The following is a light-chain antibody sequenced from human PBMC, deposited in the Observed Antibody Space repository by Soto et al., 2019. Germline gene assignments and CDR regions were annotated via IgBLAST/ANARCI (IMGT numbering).Light chain of an antibody. CDR3: QQYGSSPST. Sequence: EILLTQSPGTLSLSPGERATLSCRASQSVRNSYLAWYQQKPGQAPRLLIYGASGRATGIPDRFSGSGSGTDFTLTISRLEPEDFAVYYCQQYGSSPSTFGQVTKLEI. CDR2: GAS. CDR1: QSVRNSY. V-gene: IGKV3-20*01. J-gene: IGKJ2*01.